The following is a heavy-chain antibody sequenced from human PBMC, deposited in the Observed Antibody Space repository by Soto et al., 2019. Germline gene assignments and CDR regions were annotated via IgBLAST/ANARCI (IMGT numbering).Heavy chain of an antibody. CDR2: ISRSGSYT. J-gene: IGHJ4*02. Sequence: EVQLLESGGDLVQPGGSLRLSCAASGFTFTNYAMSWVRQAPGKGLEWVSAISRSGSYTYYADSVKGRFTISRDNSKGTLYLQMSSLRAEDTALYYCAKEQQSATTYVYYFDYWAQGTLVTVSS. CDR1: GFTFTNYA. V-gene: IGHV3-23*01. CDR3: AKEQQSATTYVYYFDY. D-gene: IGHD1-26*01.